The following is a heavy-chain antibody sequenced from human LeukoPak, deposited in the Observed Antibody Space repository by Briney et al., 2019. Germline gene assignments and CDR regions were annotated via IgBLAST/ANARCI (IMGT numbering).Heavy chain of an antibody. D-gene: IGHD2-2*01. CDR3: ARLSVVPAANYYFDY. J-gene: IGHJ4*02. CDR2: IYYSGST. Sequence: PSETLSLTCTVSGGSISSYYWSWIRQPPGKGLEWIGYIYYSGSTNYNPSLKSRVTISVDTSKNQFSLKLSSVTAADTAVYYCARLSVVPAANYYFDYWGQGTLVTVSS. CDR1: GGSISSYY. V-gene: IGHV4-59*08.